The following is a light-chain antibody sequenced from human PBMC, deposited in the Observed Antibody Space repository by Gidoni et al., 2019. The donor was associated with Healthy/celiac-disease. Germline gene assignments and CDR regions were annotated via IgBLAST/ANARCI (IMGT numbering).Light chain of an antibody. CDR1: SSDVGGYNY. CDR2: EVS. Sequence: QSALTQPASVSGSPGQSITISCTGTSSDVGGYNYVSWYQQHPGKAPKLMIYEVSNRPSGVSNRFSCSKSGNTASLTISGLQAEDEADYYCSSYTSSSTLLVFGTGTKVTVL. V-gene: IGLV2-14*01. CDR3: SSYTSSSTLLV. J-gene: IGLJ1*01.